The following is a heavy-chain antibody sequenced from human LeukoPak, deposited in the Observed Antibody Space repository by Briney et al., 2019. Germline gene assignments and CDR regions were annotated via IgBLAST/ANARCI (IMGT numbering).Heavy chain of an antibody. Sequence: PSASVKVSCKASGYTFTSYDINWVRQATGQGLEWMGWMNPNSGNTGYAQKFQGRVTMTRNTSISTAYMELSSLRSEDTAVYYCARDGYYYDSSGYYHFDYWGQGTLVTVSS. J-gene: IGHJ4*02. CDR1: GYTFTSYD. CDR2: MNPNSGNT. CDR3: ARDGYYYDSSGYYHFDY. V-gene: IGHV1-8*01. D-gene: IGHD3-22*01.